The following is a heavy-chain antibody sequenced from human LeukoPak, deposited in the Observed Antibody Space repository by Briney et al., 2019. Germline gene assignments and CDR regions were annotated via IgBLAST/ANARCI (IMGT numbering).Heavy chain of an antibody. CDR1: GFTFGDYA. Sequence: GRSLRLSCTASGFTFGDYAMSWFRQAPGKGLEWVGFIRCKAYGGTTEYAASVKGRFTISRDDSKSIAYLQMNSLKTEDTAVYYCTRDFSIVATITPPFDYWGQGTLVTVSS. D-gene: IGHD5-12*01. J-gene: IGHJ4*02. CDR2: IRCKAYGGTT. CDR3: TRDFSIVATITPPFDY. V-gene: IGHV3-49*03.